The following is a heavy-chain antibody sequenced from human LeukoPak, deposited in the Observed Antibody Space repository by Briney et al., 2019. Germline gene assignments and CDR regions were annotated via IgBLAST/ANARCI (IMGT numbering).Heavy chain of an antibody. D-gene: IGHD6-13*01. Sequence: SETLSLTCTVSGGSINSYYWSWIRQPPGRGLEWIGSIHYSGSTSYNSSLKSRVTISIDTSKNQFSLKLSSVTPADTAVYYCARQVYSSSWSYYFDYWGQGILVTVSS. CDR1: GGSINSYY. J-gene: IGHJ4*02. CDR3: ARQVYSSSWSYYFDY. CDR2: IHYSGST. V-gene: IGHV4-59*13.